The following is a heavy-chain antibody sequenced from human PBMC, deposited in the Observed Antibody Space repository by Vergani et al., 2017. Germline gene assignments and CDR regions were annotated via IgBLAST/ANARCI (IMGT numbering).Heavy chain of an antibody. CDR3: ARSRLGYCSSTSWYNGWFDP. CDR2: ILPLFGTP. D-gene: IGHD2-2*02. CDR1: GGTFSNHV. V-gene: IGHV1-69*01. Sequence: QVQLVQSGAEVKKPGSSVKVSCKSSGGTFSNHVLAWVRQAPGQGLEWMGGILPLFGTPTYAQRFRGRVTITADESTTTAYMELTSLTSEDSAIYYCARSRLGYCSSTSWYNGWFDPWGQGTLVTVS. J-gene: IGHJ5*02.